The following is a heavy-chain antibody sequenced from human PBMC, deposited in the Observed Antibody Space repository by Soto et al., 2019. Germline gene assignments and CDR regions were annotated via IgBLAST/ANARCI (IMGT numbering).Heavy chain of an antibody. V-gene: IGHV5-51*01. CDR2: TYPGDSDT. CDR3: ARRVSRSSGWYGGPFDP. D-gene: IGHD6-19*01. CDR1: GYSFTSYW. Sequence: GESLKISCKGSGYSFTSYWIGWVRQMPGKGLEWMGITYPGDSDTRYSPSFQGQVTISADKSISTAYLQWSSLKASDTAMYYCARRVSRSSGWYGGPFDPWGRGTLVTVSS. J-gene: IGHJ5*02.